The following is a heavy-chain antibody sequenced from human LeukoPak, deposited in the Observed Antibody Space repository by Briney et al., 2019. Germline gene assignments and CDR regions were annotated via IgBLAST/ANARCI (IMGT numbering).Heavy chain of an antibody. D-gene: IGHD1-26*01. J-gene: IGHJ4*02. CDR2: INEDGSTT. V-gene: IGHV3-74*01. CDR1: GFTFSSYG. CDR3: VRDLGGRSGH. Sequence: GGSLRLSCAASGFTFSSYGMNWVRQAPGKGLVWVSRINEDGSTTNYADSVKGRFTISRDNAKNTLYLQMNSLRAEDTAVYYCVRDLGGRSGHWGQGTLVTVSS.